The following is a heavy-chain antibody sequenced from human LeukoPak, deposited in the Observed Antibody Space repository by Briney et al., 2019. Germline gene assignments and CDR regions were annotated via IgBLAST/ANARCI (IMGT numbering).Heavy chain of an antibody. V-gene: IGHV3-7*03. D-gene: IGHD4-17*01. Sequence: GGSLRLSCAAYGFVFSNYWMTWVRQAPGKGLEWVASINDGGSGKYYVDSVQGRFTISRDNAQKSLYLEMHSLRAEDTAVYYCARAVTSTEGYWGQGPLLTVSS. J-gene: IGHJ4*02. CDR3: ARAVTSTEGY. CDR2: INDGGSGK. CDR1: GFVFSNYW.